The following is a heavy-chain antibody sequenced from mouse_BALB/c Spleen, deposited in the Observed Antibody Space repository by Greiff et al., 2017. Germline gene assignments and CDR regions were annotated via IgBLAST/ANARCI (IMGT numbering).Heavy chain of an antibody. V-gene: IGHV2-9*02. CDR2: IWAGGST. D-gene: IGHD2-1*01. CDR1: GFSLTSYG. Sequence: VQVVESGPGLVAPSQSLSITCTVSGFSLTSYGVHWVRQPPGKGLEWLGVIWAGGSTNYNSALMYRLSISKDNSKSQVFLKMNSLQTDDTAMYYCARDGNYEDYAMDYWGQGTSVTVSS. CDR3: ARDGNYEDYAMDY. J-gene: IGHJ4*01.